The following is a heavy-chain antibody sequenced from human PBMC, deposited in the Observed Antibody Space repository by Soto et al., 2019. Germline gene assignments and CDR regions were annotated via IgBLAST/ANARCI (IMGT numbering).Heavy chain of an antibody. CDR1: GFTFDDYA. V-gene: IGHV3-9*01. CDR2: ISWNSGSI. J-gene: IGHJ4*02. Sequence: EVQLVESGGGLVQPGRSLRLSCAASGFTFDDYAMHWVRQAPGKGLEWVPGISWNSGSIGYADSVKGRFTISRDNAKNSLYLQMNSLRAEDTALYYCAKGLGSSGGIDDDYWGQGTLVTVSS. D-gene: IGHD6-19*01. CDR3: AKGLGSSGGIDDDY.